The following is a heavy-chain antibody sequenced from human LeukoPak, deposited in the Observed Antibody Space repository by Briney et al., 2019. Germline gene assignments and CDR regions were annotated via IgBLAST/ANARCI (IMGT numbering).Heavy chain of an antibody. J-gene: IGHJ5*02. V-gene: IGHV3-23*01. CDR3: ARAFKDIVVVPAAERGDWFDP. CDR2: ISGSGGST. CDR1: GFTFSSYA. Sequence: PGGSLRLSCAASGFTFSSYAMSWVRQAPGKGLEWVSAISGSGGSTYYADSVKGRFTISRDNAKNSLYLQMNSLRAEDTAVYYCARAFKDIVVVPAAERGDWFDPWGQGTLVTVSS. D-gene: IGHD2-2*01.